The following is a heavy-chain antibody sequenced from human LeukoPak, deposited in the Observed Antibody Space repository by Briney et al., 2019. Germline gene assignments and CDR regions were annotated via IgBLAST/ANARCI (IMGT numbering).Heavy chain of an antibody. CDR1: GFTFSSYW. J-gene: IGHJ4*02. CDR2: IKQDGSGK. Sequence: GGSLRLSCAASGFTFSSYWMSWVRQAPGKGLEWVANIKQDGSGKYYVDSVKGRFTISRDNAKNSLYLQMNSLRAEDTAVYYCAKLKPTTVVTKRYFDYWGQGTLVTVSS. D-gene: IGHD4-23*01. CDR3: AKLKPTTVVTKRYFDY. V-gene: IGHV3-7*03.